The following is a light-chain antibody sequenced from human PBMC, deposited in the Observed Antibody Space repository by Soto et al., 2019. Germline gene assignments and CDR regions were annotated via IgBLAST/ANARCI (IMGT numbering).Light chain of an antibody. V-gene: IGLV2-14*01. CDR2: EVS. CDR3: SSYTSTNTQV. Sequence: QSALTQPASVSGSPGQSITISCTGTSSDVGAYKYVSWYQQHPGKAPKLMIYEVSNRPSGVSNRFSGSESGNTASVTISGLQAEDEADYYCSSYTSTNTQVFGTGTKVTVL. CDR1: SSDVGAYKY. J-gene: IGLJ1*01.